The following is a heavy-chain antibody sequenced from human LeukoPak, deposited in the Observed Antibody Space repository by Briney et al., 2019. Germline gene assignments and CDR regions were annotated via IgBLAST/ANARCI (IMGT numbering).Heavy chain of an antibody. V-gene: IGHV3-48*04. D-gene: IGHD2-15*01. J-gene: IGHJ4*02. Sequence: GGSLRLSCATSGFNFFNYNMNWVRQAPGKGLEWISHISSTSSTIKYADSVKGRFTISRDNAKNSLHLQMNSLRAEDTAVYYCARPRSGGTWFFDYWGQGTLVTVSS. CDR3: ARPRSGGTWFFDY. CDR1: GFNFFNYN. CDR2: ISSTSSTI.